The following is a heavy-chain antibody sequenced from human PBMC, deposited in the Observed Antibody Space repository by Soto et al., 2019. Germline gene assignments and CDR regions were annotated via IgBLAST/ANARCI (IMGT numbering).Heavy chain of an antibody. CDR2: IIPYYNTL. CDR1: EGTFNSYA. CDR3: ACGASRWYPYFFDS. Sequence: QAQVVQSGAEVRKPGSSVKLSCKASEGTFNSYAIAWVRQAPGQGLEWMGGIIPYYNTLNYAQKFQDRVTVTADDSTNTVYMELSSLRSDDTAVYFCACGASRWYPYFFDSWAQGTLVTVSS. J-gene: IGHJ4*02. D-gene: IGHD6-13*01. V-gene: IGHV1-69*01.